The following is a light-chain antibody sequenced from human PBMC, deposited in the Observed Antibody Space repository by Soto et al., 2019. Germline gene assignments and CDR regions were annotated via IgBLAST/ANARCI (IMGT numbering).Light chain of an antibody. CDR3: QQYNNWPGT. Sequence: EIVMTQSPATLSVSPGERATLSCRPSQSVSSNLAWYQQKPGQAPRLLIYGASTRATGIPARFSGGGSGTEFTLTISSLQSEDFAVYYCQQYNNWPGTFGQGTKVEIK. CDR2: GAS. V-gene: IGKV3-15*01. CDR1: QSVSSN. J-gene: IGKJ1*01.